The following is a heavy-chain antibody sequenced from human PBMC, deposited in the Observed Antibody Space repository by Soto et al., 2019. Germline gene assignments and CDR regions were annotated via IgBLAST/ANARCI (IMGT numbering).Heavy chain of an antibody. CDR1: GYIFSTYG. V-gene: IGHV1-18*01. CDR3: VRVRVASAADNVPYFYGWDV. CDR2: INPYNGKT. D-gene: IGHD2-15*01. J-gene: IGHJ6*02. Sequence: QVHLVQSGTEVKQPGASVKVSCKASGYIFSTYGISWARQAPGQGLEWMGWINPYNGKTKYAERVQDRVTMTSDTSTTTAYMDLRTLRSDDTAVYFCVRVRVASAADNVPYFYGWDVWGPVTTVTVSS.